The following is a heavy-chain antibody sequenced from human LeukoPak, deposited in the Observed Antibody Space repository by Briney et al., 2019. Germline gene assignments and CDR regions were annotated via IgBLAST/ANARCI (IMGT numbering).Heavy chain of an antibody. J-gene: IGHJ4*02. CDR3: ARTRLSYDILTGPHDY. CDR2: IYAYNGNT. V-gene: IGHV1-18*01. Sequence: ASVKVSCKASGYTFTSYGISWVRQAPGQGLEWMGWIYAYNGNTNYAQKLQSKVTMTTDTSTSTAYMELRSLRSDGTAVYYWARTRLSYDILTGPHDYWGQRTLVTVSS. CDR1: GYTFTSYG. D-gene: IGHD3-9*01.